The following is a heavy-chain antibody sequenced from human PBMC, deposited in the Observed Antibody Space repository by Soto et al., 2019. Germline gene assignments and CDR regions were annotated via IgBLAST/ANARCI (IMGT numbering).Heavy chain of an antibody. CDR2: FNPILSFS. J-gene: IGHJ4*02. Sequence: QVQLVQSGAEVKKPGSSVKVSCKASGDTFNFYTINWVRQAPGLGLEWMGRFNPILSFSNSALKFQGRVTLTADKSTSTGYMVLSSLRSEDTAIYFCATSFGSGSRAFDYWGQGALVTGSS. CDR1: GDTFNFYT. D-gene: IGHD3-10*01. CDR3: ATSFGSGSRAFDY. V-gene: IGHV1-69*02.